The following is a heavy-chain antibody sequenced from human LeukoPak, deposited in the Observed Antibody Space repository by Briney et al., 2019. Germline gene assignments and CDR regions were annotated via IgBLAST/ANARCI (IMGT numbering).Heavy chain of an antibody. CDR1: GGSISSSSYY. CDR3: AREISGSYYDYYYYMDV. Sequence: SETLSLTCTVSGGSISSSSYYWGWIRQPPGKGLEWIGSIYYSGSTYYNPSLKSRVTISVDTSKNQFSLKLSSVTAADTAVYYCAREISGSYYDYYYYMDVWGKGTTVTVSS. V-gene: IGHV4-39*07. CDR2: IYYSGST. J-gene: IGHJ6*03. D-gene: IGHD1-26*01.